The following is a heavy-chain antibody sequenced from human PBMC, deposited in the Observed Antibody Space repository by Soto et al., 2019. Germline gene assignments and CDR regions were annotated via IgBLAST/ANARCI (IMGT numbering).Heavy chain of an antibody. J-gene: IGHJ3*02. D-gene: IGHD3-10*01. CDR2: RWYDGTSK. CDR3: VRDLSRSANYKNDAFHI. CDR1: GLTFTRSG. V-gene: IGHV3-33*01. Sequence: QVQLVESGGGVVQSGTSLRLSCAASGLTFTRSGMHWVRQAPGKGLGGVGVRWYDGTSKYYGDSVKGRFTISRGNFKNSLYLRMNGLRAEVTAVYYCVRDLSRSANYKNDAFHIWGQGTMVTVSS.